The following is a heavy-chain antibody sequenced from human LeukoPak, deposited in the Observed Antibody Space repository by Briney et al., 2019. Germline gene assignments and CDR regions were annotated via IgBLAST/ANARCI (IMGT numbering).Heavy chain of an antibody. CDR1: GGSISSYY. D-gene: IGHD3-22*01. J-gene: IGHJ4*02. CDR2: IYYSGSA. V-gene: IGHV4-59*01. CDR3: ARDIGYYYDSSGYYGRIFDY. Sequence: SSETLSLTCTVSGGSISSYYWSWIRQPPGKGLEWIGYIYYSGSANYNPSLKSRVTISVDTSKSQFSLKLSSVTAADTAVYYCARDIGYYYDSSGYYGRIFDYWGQGTLVTVSS.